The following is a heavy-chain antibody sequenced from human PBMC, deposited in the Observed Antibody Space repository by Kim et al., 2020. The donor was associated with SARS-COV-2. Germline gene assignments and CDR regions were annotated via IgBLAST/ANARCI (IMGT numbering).Heavy chain of an antibody. CDR3: AKDPTPYYDILTGYFYYYYYGMDV. CDR2: ISGSGGST. V-gene: IGHV3-23*01. J-gene: IGHJ6*04. D-gene: IGHD3-9*01. CDR1: GFTFSSYA. Sequence: GGSLRLSCAASGFTFSSYAMSWVRQAPGKGLEWVSAISGSGGSTYYADSVKGRFTISRDNSKNTLYLQMNSLRAEDTAVYYCAKDPTPYYDILTGYFYYYYYGMDVWGKGTTVTVSS.